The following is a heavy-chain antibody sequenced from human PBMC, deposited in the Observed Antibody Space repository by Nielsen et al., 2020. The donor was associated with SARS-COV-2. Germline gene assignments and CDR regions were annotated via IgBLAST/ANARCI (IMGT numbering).Heavy chain of an antibody. V-gene: IGHV4-39*01. J-gene: IGHJ3*02. CDR2: IYYSGST. CDR1: GGSFSGYY. D-gene: IGHD6-6*01. CDR3: ARLGIAARLLYDDAFDI. Sequence: GSLRLSCAVYGGSFSGYYWGWIRQPPGRGLEWIGSIYYSGSTYYNPSLKSRVTISVDTSKNQFSLKLSSVTAADTVVYYCARLGIAARLLYDDAFDIWGQGTMVTVSS.